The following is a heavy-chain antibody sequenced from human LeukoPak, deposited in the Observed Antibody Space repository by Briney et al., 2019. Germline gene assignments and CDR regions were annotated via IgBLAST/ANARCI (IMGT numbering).Heavy chain of an antibody. Sequence: ASVKVSCKASGYTFTGYYMHWVRQAPGQGLEWMGWINPNSGGTNYAQKFQGRVTMTRDTSISTAYMELSRLRSDDTAVYYCARRSIAARSGFNWGQGTLVTVSS. CDR3: ARRSIAARSGFN. D-gene: IGHD6-6*01. CDR1: GYTFTGYY. V-gene: IGHV1-2*02. CDR2: INPNSGGT. J-gene: IGHJ4*02.